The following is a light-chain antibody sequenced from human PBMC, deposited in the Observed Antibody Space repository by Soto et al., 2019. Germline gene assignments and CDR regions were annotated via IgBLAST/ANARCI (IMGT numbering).Light chain of an antibody. V-gene: IGKV1-27*01. CDR2: GAS. J-gene: IGKJ4*01. CDR1: QGISNY. Sequence: DIPMTQSPSSLSASVGDRVTFTCRASQGISNYLAWYLQKPGETPKLLIYGASTLQSGVPSRFSGSGSGTDFTLTISNLQPEDVGTYYCQKYDSAPLTFGGGTKVEMK. CDR3: QKYDSAPLT.